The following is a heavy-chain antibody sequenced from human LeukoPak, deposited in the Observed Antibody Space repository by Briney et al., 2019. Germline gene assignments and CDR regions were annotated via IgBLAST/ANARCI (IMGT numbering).Heavy chain of an antibody. CDR1: GYTFTTYA. J-gene: IGHJ4*02. V-gene: IGHV1-3*01. CDR3: ARGARLTAHFDY. D-gene: IGHD2-21*02. Sequence: VASVKVSCKSSGYTFTTYAMHWVRQAPGQRPEWMGWIIVGSGKTKYSQKFQGRVTFTRDTSATTVYMELSSLTSEDTAAYYCARGARLTAHFDYWGQGTLVTVSS. CDR2: IIVGSGKT.